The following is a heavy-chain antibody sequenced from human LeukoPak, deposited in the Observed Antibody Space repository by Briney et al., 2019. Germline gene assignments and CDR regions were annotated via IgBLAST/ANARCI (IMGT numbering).Heavy chain of an antibody. J-gene: IGHJ2*01. D-gene: IGHD3-3*01. V-gene: IGHV1-69*05. Sequence: SVKVSCKASGGTFSSYAISWVRQAPGQGLEWMGGIIPIFGTANYAQKFQGRGTITTDESTSTAYMELSSLRSEDTAVYYCASNSDFWSGTTPGYFDLWGRGTLVTVSS. CDR3: ASNSDFWSGTTPGYFDL. CDR1: GGTFSSYA. CDR2: IIPIFGTA.